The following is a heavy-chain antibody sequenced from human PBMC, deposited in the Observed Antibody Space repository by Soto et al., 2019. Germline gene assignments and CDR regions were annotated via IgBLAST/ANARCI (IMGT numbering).Heavy chain of an antibody. CDR3: AKDSLHDLSGMDV. Sequence: EVQLLESGGGLVQPGGSLRLSCAASGFTFSSYAMSWVRQAPGKGLEWVSAISGSGGSTYYADSVKGRFTISRDNSKNTLYRQRNSLRAEDTAVYYCAKDSLHDLSGMDVWGQGTTVTVSS. J-gene: IGHJ6*02. V-gene: IGHV3-23*01. CDR1: GFTFSSYA. CDR2: ISGSGGST.